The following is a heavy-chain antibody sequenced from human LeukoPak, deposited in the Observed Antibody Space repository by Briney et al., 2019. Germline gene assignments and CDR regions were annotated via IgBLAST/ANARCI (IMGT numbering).Heavy chain of an antibody. CDR2: ITGSSAST. V-gene: IGHV3-23*01. CDR3: PRLHYLHTH. Sequence: PGGSLRLSCAASGFTFSSYAMNWVRQAPGKGLEWVSSITGSSASTYYADSVKGRFTISRDNSKNTLYLQMNSLKAEEMAVYFCPRLHYLHTHWGQGTLVTVSS. D-gene: IGHD2-15*01. J-gene: IGHJ4*02. CDR1: GFTFSSYA.